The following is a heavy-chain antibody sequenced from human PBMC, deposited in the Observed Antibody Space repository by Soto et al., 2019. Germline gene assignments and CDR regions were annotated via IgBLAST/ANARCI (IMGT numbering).Heavy chain of an antibody. Sequence: GGSLRLSCAASGFTFSSYSMNWVRQAPGKGLEWVSSISSSSSYIYYADSVKGRFTISRDNARNSLYLQMNSLRVEDTAVYYCARDRYCTNGVCFNWFDPWGQGTLVTVSS. D-gene: IGHD2-8*01. CDR3: ARDRYCTNGVCFNWFDP. CDR1: GFTFSSYS. V-gene: IGHV3-21*01. CDR2: ISSSSSYI. J-gene: IGHJ5*02.